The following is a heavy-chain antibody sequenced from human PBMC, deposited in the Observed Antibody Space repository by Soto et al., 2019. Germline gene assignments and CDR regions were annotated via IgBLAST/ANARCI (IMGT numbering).Heavy chain of an antibody. CDR1: GFTFSSYA. D-gene: IGHD3-22*01. J-gene: IGHJ4*02. CDR3: AKVFQYYYDSSGPFDY. CDR2: ISGSGGST. V-gene: IGHV3-23*01. Sequence: EVQLLESGGGLVQPGGSLRLSCAASGFTFSSYAMSWVRQAPGKGLGWVSAISGSGGSTYYADSVKGRFTISRDNSKNTLYLQMNSLRAEDTAVYYCAKVFQYYYDSSGPFDYWGQRTLVTVSS.